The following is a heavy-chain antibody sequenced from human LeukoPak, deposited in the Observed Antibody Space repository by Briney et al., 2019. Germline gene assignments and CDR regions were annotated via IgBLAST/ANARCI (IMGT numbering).Heavy chain of an antibody. J-gene: IGHJ6*02. D-gene: IGHD1-26*01. V-gene: IGHV4-39*01. CDR2: IYYSGST. CDR3: ARHSIVGAAYYYYGMDV. CDR1: GGSISSSSYY. Sequence: PSETLSLTCTVSGGSISSSSYYWGWIRQPPGKGLEWIGSIYYSGSTYCNPPLKSRVTISVDTSKNQFSLKLSSVTAADTAVYYCARHSIVGAAYYYYGMDVWGQGTTVTVSS.